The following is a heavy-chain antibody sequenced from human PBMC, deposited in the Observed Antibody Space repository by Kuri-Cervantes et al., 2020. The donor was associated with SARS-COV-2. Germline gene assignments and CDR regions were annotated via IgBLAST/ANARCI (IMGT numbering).Heavy chain of an antibody. CDR1: RYTFTGYY. V-gene: IGHV1-2*02. J-gene: IGHJ4*02. CDR3: ATPRYCSGGSCYGLFDY. CDR2: INPNSGGT. Sequence: ASVKVSCKASRYTFTGYYMHWVRQAPGQGLEWMGWINPNSGGTNYAQKFQGRVTMTRDTSISTAYMELSRLRSDDTAVYYCATPRYCSGGSCYGLFDYWGQGILVTVSS. D-gene: IGHD2-15*01.